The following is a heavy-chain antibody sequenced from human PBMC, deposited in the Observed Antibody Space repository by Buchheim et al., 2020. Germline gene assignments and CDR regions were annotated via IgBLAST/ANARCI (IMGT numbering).Heavy chain of an antibody. CDR3: AKQGRHASSGCLDY. J-gene: IGHJ4*02. CDR2: IGGGSDST. V-gene: IGHV3-23*01. CDR1: GFTFSSYA. D-gene: IGHD3-22*01. Sequence: EVQLLESGGGLVQPGGSLRLSCAASGFTFSSYAMSWVRQAPGKGLEWVSVIGGGSDSTYSADSVKGRFTISRDNSRNTLYLQMNSLRAEDTAVYFCAKQGRHASSGCLDYWGLGTL.